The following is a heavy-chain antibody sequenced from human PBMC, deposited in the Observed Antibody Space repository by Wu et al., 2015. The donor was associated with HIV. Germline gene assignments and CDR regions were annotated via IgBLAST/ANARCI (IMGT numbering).Heavy chain of an antibody. V-gene: IGHV1-18*01. Sequence: QVQLVQSGAEVKKPGASVKVSCKASGYTFTTYGISWVRQAPGQGPEWMGWISGYNGNTKFAQNLQGRVTMTTDTSTSTAYIELRSLTSDDTAIYYCVRGTETDVVGYYYYTLDVWGHGTTVTVFS. CDR1: GYTFTTYG. J-gene: IGHJ6*02. D-gene: IGHD3-10*01. CDR2: ISGYNGNT. CDR3: VRGTETDVVGYYYYTLDV.